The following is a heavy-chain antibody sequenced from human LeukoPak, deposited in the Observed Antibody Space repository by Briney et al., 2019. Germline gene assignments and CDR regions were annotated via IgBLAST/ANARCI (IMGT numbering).Heavy chain of an antibody. D-gene: IGHD2-2*02. V-gene: IGHV4-4*07. J-gene: IGHJ4*02. Sequence: SETLSLTCTVSGGSISSYYWSWIRQPAGKGLEWIGRIYTSGSTNYNPSLKSRVTMSVDTSKNQFSLKLSSVTAADTAVYYCAREWVPATAIRGFDYWGQGTLVTVSS. CDR2: IYTSGST. CDR1: GGSISSYY. CDR3: AREWVPATAIRGFDY.